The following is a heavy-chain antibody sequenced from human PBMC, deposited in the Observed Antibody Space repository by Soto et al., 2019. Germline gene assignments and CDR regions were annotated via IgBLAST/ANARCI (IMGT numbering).Heavy chain of an antibody. D-gene: IGHD3-16*01. CDR3: ARERGREGITQGMGRCDV. Sequence: SETLSLTCAVYGGSFSGYYWSWIRQPPGKGLEWIGEINHSGSTNYNPSLKSRVTISVDTSKNQFSLKLSSVTAADTAVYYCARERGREGITQGMGRCDVWGKGTTVTVSS. CDR1: GGSFSGYY. V-gene: IGHV4-34*01. J-gene: IGHJ6*04. CDR2: INHSGST.